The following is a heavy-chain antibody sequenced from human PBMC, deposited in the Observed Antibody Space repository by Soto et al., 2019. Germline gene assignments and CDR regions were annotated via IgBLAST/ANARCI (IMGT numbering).Heavy chain of an antibody. CDR2: ISYDGSNK. D-gene: IGHD3-9*01. J-gene: IGHJ6*02. V-gene: IGHV3-30*03. CDR1: GFTFSSYS. Sequence: GGSLRLSCAASGFTFSSYSMNWVRQAPGKGLEWVAVISYDGSNKYYADSVKGRFTISRDNSKNTLYLQMNSLRAEDTAVYYCARNQLTDYDILTGYYNGPYYYGMDVWGQGTTVTVSS. CDR3: ARNQLTDYDILTGYYNGPYYYGMDV.